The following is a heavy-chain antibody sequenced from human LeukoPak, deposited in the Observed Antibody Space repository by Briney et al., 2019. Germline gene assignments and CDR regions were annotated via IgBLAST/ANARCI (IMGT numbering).Heavy chain of an antibody. CDR2: IFHSGDT. Sequence: KPSQTLSLTCTVSGGSISSGSYYWGWIRQPPGKGLEWIGNIFHSGDTQYNPSLQSRVTLSVDTSKNQFSLNLHSVTAADTAVYYCVTERERQWLFWAQGTLVTVSS. J-gene: IGHJ4*02. CDR3: VTERERQWLF. CDR1: GGSISSGSYY. D-gene: IGHD6-19*01. V-gene: IGHV4-39*07.